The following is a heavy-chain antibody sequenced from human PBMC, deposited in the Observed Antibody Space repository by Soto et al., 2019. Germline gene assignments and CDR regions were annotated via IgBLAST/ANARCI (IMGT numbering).Heavy chain of an antibody. CDR2: ISESGDST. J-gene: IGHJ3*01. Sequence: GSLRLSCAASGFTFSSYAMNWVRQAPGKGLEWVSSISESGDSTSYAESVRGRFTISRDDSKNTLDLQMNSLRAEDTAVYYCAAGTNYYDSSGFFTKGFEFWGQGTMVTVSS. D-gene: IGHD3-22*01. CDR3: AAGTNYYDSSGFFTKGFEF. CDR1: GFTFSSYA. V-gene: IGHV3-23*01.